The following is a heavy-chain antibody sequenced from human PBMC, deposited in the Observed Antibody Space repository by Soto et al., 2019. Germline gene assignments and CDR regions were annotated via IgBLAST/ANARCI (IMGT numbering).Heavy chain of an antibody. Sequence: GASVKVSCKASGGTFSSYAISWVRQAPGQGLEWMGGIIPIFGTANYAQKFQGRVTITADESTSTAYMELSSLRSEDTAVYYCARGITIPTFYGMDVWGQGTTVTVSS. CDR1: GGTFSSYA. J-gene: IGHJ6*02. CDR3: ARGITIPTFYGMDV. CDR2: IIPIFGTA. V-gene: IGHV1-69*13. D-gene: IGHD3-3*01.